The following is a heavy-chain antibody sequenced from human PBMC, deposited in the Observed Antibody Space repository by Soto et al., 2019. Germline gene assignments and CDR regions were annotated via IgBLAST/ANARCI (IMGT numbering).Heavy chain of an antibody. CDR2: IYYNGST. J-gene: IGHJ6*02. CDR1: GGSISSSSYY. CDR3: ATELRIAAAGSWVSYGMDV. V-gene: IGHV4-39*01. Sequence: KSSETLSLTCTVSGGSISSSSYYWGWIRQPPGKGLEWIGSIYYNGSTYYNPSLKSRVTISVDTSKNQFSLKLSSVTAADTAVYYCATELRIAAAGSWVSYGMDVWGQGTTVTVSS. D-gene: IGHD6-13*01.